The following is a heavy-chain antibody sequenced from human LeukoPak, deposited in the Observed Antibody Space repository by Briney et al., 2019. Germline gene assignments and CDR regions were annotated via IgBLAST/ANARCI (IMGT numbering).Heavy chain of an antibody. CDR3: TSEWYGEGGDS. D-gene: IGHD4-17*01. Sequence: GGSLRLSCAASGFTFSSYAMSWVRQAPGKGLEWVTSISSSSSYIYYADSVKGRFTISRDNAKKSLYLQMNSLRADDTAVYYCTSEWYGEGGDSWGQGTLVTVSS. J-gene: IGHJ4*02. V-gene: IGHV3-21*01. CDR1: GFTFSSYA. CDR2: ISSSSSYI.